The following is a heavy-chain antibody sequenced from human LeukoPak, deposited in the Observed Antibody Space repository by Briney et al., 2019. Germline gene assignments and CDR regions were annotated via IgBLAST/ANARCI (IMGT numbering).Heavy chain of an antibody. CDR3: ASSYCSSTSCYPYYYYYYMDV. CDR1: GGSISSYY. Sequence: SETLSLTCTVCGGSISSYYWSWIRQPPGKGLEWIGYIYYSGSTNYNPSLKSRVTISVDTSKNQFSLKLSSVTAADTAVYYCASSYCSSTSCYPYYYYYYMDVWGKGTTVTVSS. D-gene: IGHD2-2*01. V-gene: IGHV4-59*01. CDR2: IYYSGST. J-gene: IGHJ6*03.